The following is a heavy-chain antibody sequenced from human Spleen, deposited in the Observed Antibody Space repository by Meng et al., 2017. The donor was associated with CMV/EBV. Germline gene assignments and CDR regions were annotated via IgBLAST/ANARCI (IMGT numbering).Heavy chain of an antibody. D-gene: IGHD3-3*01. CDR2: ISPNSGGT. J-gene: IGHJ4*02. V-gene: IGHV1-2*02. CDR3: ARGGGKTYYDFWSAYYMD. CDR1: TFTGQD. Sequence: TFTGQDINWVRQAPGHGLEWMGWISPNSGGTNYEQKFQGRVTMTRDTSISTAYMELSSLRSDDTAVYYCARGGGKTYYDFWSAYYMDWGQGTLVTVSS.